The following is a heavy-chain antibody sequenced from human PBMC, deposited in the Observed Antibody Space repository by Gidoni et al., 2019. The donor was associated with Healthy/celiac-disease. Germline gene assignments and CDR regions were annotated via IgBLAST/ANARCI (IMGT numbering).Heavy chain of an antibody. CDR3: ARLVGGNFNWYFDL. V-gene: IGHV1-18*04. J-gene: IGHJ2*01. CDR2: IRADNGNT. CDR1: GYTFTSYG. D-gene: IGHD2-21*02. Sequence: QVQLVQSGAEVKTPGASVKVPCKASGYTFTSYGTSWVRTAPGQGLEWMGWIRADNGNTNYAQKLQGRVTMTTDTSTSTAYMELRSLRSDDTAVYYCARLVGGNFNWYFDLWGRGTLVTVSS.